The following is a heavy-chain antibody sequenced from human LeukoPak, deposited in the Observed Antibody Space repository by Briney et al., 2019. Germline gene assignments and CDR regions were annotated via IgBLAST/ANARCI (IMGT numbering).Heavy chain of an antibody. CDR1: GGSISNYY. J-gene: IGHJ4*02. Sequence: KPSETLSLTCTVSGGSISNYYWSWIRQPPGKGLEWIAYIYYTGSTNYNPSLKSRVTISVDTSKNQFSLKLSSVTAADTAVYYCARESGSYPGTIDYWGQGTLVTVSS. CDR2: IYYTGST. CDR3: ARESGSYPGTIDY. V-gene: IGHV4-59*01. D-gene: IGHD1-26*01.